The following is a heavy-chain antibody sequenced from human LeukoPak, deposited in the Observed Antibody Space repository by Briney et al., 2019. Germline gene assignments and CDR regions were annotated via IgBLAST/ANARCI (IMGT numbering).Heavy chain of an antibody. V-gene: IGHV1-2*06. CDR3: AREIRGSYLKTFDY. D-gene: IGHD1-26*01. CDR1: GYTFTAYY. CDR2: INPHIGDT. J-gene: IGHJ4*02. Sequence: GASVTVSCKAFGYTFTAYYMNWVRQAPGQGLEWMGRINPHIGDTDYAQRFQGRVTMTRDTSTTTAYMELTRLTYGDTAVYFCAREIRGSYLKTFDYWSQGTQVTVSS.